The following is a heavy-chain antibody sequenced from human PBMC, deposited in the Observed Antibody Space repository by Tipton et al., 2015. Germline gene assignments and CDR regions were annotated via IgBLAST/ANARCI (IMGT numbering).Heavy chain of an antibody. D-gene: IGHD1-26*01. CDR2: IIPIFGTA. CDR3: AKSDRAVGSSGIDS. J-gene: IGHJ4*02. Sequence: QSGPEVKKPGSSVKVSCKASGGTFSSDAISWVRQAPGQGLEWMGGIIPIFGTANYAQKFQNRVTIIADESTRTAYMELSSLRSDDTAIYYCAKSDRAVGSSGIDSWGQGTLVTVSS. CDR1: GGTFSSDA. V-gene: IGHV1-69*01.